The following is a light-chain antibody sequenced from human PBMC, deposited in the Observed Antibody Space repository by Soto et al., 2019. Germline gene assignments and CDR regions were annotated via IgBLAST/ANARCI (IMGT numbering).Light chain of an antibody. CDR2: DAS. V-gene: IGKV3D-20*01. Sequence: EIVMTQSPATLSVSPGERATLSCGASQSVSSSYVAWYQHRPGLAPRLLIHDASSRAAGIPDRCSGSGSGTDFTLTISRLEPEDFAVYYCQQYGTSPITFGQGTRLEIK. CDR3: QQYGTSPIT. J-gene: IGKJ5*01. CDR1: QSVSSSY.